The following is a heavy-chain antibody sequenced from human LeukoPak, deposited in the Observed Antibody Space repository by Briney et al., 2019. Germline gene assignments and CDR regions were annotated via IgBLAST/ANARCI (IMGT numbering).Heavy chain of an antibody. D-gene: IGHD3-22*01. Sequence: VASVTVSCKASGYTFTSYGISWVRQAPGQGLEWMGWISAYNGNTNYAQKLQGRVTITTDTSTSQAYMELRSLRSDDTAVYSCARVHYYDSSGFEPYYMDVWGKGTTVTVSS. CDR1: GYTFTSYG. CDR2: ISAYNGNT. J-gene: IGHJ6*03. CDR3: ARVHYYDSSGFEPYYMDV. V-gene: IGHV1-18*01.